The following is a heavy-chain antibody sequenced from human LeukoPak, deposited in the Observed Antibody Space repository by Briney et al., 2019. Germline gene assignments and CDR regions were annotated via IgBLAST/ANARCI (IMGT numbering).Heavy chain of an antibody. CDR1: GGSISSSNW. V-gene: IGHV4-4*02. D-gene: IGHD5-18*01. CDR2: IYYSGST. Sequence: SGTLSLTCAVSGGSISSSNWWSWVRQPPGKGLEWIGYIYYSGSTNYNPSLKSRVTISVDTSKNQFSLKLSSVTAADTAVYHCARDVRGYSYGFSYWGQGTLVTVSS. J-gene: IGHJ4*02. CDR3: ARDVRGYSYGFSY.